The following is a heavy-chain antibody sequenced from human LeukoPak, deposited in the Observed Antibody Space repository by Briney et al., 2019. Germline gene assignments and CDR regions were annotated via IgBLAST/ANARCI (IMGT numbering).Heavy chain of an antibody. D-gene: IGHD5-12*01. CDR1: GIIVSSNY. J-gene: IGHJ6*03. CDR3: ARNPLVATSDYYYYYMDV. CDR2: ISGSGGST. V-gene: IGHV3-11*04. Sequence: GGSLRLSCAASGIIVSSNYMGWVRQAPGKGLEWVSVISGSGGSTYYADSVKGRFTISRDNAKNSLYLQMNSLRAEDTAVYYCARNPLVATSDYYYYYMDVWGKGTTVTVSS.